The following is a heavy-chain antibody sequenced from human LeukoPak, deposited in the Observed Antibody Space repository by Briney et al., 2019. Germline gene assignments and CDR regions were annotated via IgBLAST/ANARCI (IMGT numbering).Heavy chain of an antibody. V-gene: IGHV4-59*08. J-gene: IGHJ3*01. CDR2: VYFTGRT. CDR3: ARHIPVSYDAFDL. D-gene: IGHD6-19*01. Sequence: PSETLSLTRTVSGGSITGYYWSWIRQPPGKGLEWIAYVYFTGRTLYNPSLESRVTISVDTSKTQFSLRLTSVTAADTAVYYCARHIPVSYDAFDLWGRGTTVTVSS. CDR1: GGSITGYY.